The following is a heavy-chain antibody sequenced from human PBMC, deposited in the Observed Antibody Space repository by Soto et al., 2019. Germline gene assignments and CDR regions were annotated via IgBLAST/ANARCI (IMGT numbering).Heavy chain of an antibody. D-gene: IGHD1-26*01. V-gene: IGHV4-61*01. CDR1: DACVWSDSYF. Sequence: SETLSLTCTVSDACVWSDSYFWTWIRQPPGKGLEWIAYISHTGDTNYNPSLKSRVTISIDTSRNQFSLTVTSVTAADTAVYFCARIVVGVTVDLWGQGSLVTVSS. CDR2: ISHTGDT. CDR3: ARIVVGVTVDL. J-gene: IGHJ4*02.